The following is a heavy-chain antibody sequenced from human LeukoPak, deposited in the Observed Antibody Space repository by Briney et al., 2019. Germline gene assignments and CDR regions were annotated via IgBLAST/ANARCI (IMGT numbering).Heavy chain of an antibody. CDR1: GFTFSSYS. V-gene: IGHV3-21*01. Sequence: GGSLRLSCAASGFTFSSYSMNWVRQAPGKGLEWVSSISSSSSYIYYADSVKGRFTISRDNAKNSLYLQMNSLRAEDTAVYYCARGGGELLWFGELLFFDYWGQGTLVTVSS. CDR3: ARGGGELLWFGELLFFDY. J-gene: IGHJ4*02. D-gene: IGHD3-10*01. CDR2: ISSSSSYI.